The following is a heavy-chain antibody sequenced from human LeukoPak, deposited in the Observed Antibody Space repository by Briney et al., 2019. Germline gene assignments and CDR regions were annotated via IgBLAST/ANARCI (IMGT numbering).Heavy chain of an antibody. D-gene: IGHD3-9*01. CDR1: GGTFSSYA. J-gene: IGHJ4*02. V-gene: IGHV1-69*01. CDR2: IIPIFGTA. Sequence: ASVKVSCKASGGTFSSYAISWVRQAPGQGLEWLGGIIPIFGTANYAQKFQGRVTITADESTSTAYMELSNLRSEDTAVYYCVREGAVGDILTGYFDYWREGTLVTVSS. CDR3: VREGAVGDILTGYFDY.